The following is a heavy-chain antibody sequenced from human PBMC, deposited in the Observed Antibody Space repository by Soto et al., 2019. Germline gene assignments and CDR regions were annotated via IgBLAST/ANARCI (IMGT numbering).Heavy chain of an antibody. D-gene: IGHD1-26*01. V-gene: IGHV1-24*01. J-gene: IGHJ3*02. CDR3: ATDHPPYSGSYRGDAFDI. Sequence: ASVKVSCKASGYTFTSYYMHWVRQAPGQGLEWMGGFDPEDGETIYAQKFQGRVTMTEDTSTDTAYMELSSLRSEDTAVYYCATDHPPYSGSYRGDAFDIWGQGTMVAVSS. CDR2: FDPEDGET. CDR1: GYTFTSYY.